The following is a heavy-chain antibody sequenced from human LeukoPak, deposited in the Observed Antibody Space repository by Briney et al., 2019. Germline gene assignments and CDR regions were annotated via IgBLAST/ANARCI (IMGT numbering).Heavy chain of an antibody. CDR2: IYYSGST. D-gene: IGHD4-11*01. CDR1: GGSISSSSYY. J-gene: IGHJ4*01. Sequence: PSETLSLTCTVSGGSISSSSYYWGWIRQPPGKGLEWIENIYYSGSTYYNPSLKSRVTISVDTSKNQFSLKLSSVTAADTAVYYCARLPRATVTTTGFDYWGHGTLVTVSS. CDR3: ARLPRATVTTTGFDY. V-gene: IGHV4-39*01.